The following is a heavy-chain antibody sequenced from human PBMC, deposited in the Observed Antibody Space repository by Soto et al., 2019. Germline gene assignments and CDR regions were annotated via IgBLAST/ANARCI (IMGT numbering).Heavy chain of an antibody. V-gene: IGHV4-31*03. D-gene: IGHD3-3*01. CDR3: AISGHLEWLSQSGWFDP. CDR2: IYYSGST. J-gene: IGHJ5*02. CDR1: GGSISSGGYY. Sequence: QVQLQESGPGLVKPSQTLSLTCTVSGGSISSGGYYWSWIRQHPSKGLEWIGYIYYSGSTYYNPSLKSRVTISVDTSKNQVSLKLSSVTAADTAVYYCAISGHLEWLSQSGWFDPWGQGTLVTVSS.